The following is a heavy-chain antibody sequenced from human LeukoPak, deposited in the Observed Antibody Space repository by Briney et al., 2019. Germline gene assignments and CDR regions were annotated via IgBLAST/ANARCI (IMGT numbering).Heavy chain of an antibody. D-gene: IGHD6-19*01. CDR2: ISGSGNTI. V-gene: IGHV3-11*01. CDR3: ARDQSSSGLYRRLAFDI. CDR1: GFTFSDYY. J-gene: IGHJ3*02. Sequence: GGSLRLSCAASGFTFSDYYMTWIRQAPGKGLEWVSYISGSGNTIYYADSVKGRFTISRDNAKNSLYLQMSSLKSEDTAVYYCARDQSSSGLYRRLAFDIWGQGTMVTVSS.